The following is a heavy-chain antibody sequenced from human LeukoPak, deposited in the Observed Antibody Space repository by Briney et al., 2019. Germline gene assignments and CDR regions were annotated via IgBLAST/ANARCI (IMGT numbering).Heavy chain of an antibody. V-gene: IGHV1-69*04. CDR1: GGTFSSYA. Sequence: ASVKVSCKASGGTFSSYAISWVRQAPGQGLEWMGRIIPILGIANYAQKFQGRVTITADKSTSTAYMELSSLRSEDTAVYYCARDRPYGSGSYLGDYWGQGTLVTVSS. CDR3: ARDRPYGSGSYLGDY. J-gene: IGHJ4*02. CDR2: IIPILGIA. D-gene: IGHD3-10*01.